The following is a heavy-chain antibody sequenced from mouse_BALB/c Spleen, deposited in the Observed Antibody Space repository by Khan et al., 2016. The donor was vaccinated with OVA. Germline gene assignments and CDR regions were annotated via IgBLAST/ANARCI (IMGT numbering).Heavy chain of an antibody. J-gene: IGHJ4*01. CDR3: ARTGIHYYGSYVMDY. CDR1: GFNIKDTY. V-gene: IGHV14-3*02. CDR2: IDPATGNT. D-gene: IGHD1-2*01. Sequence: VQLQQSGAELVKPGASVKLSCTTSGFNIKDTYMHWVKQRPEQGLEWIGRIDPATGNTKYDPKFQGKATITADTSSNTAYLHLSSLTSEDTAVYYCARTGIHYYGSYVMDYWGQGTSVTVSS.